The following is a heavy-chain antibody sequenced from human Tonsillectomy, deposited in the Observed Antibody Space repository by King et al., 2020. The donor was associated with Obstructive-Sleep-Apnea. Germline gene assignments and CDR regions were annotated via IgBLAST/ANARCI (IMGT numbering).Heavy chain of an antibody. D-gene: IGHD4-11*01. Sequence: QLVQSGAEVKNPGESLKISCKGSVYTFTSYWCGWVRQSPGKGLAWMGFIFPGESDTRSRPSFQALVTMSVDKSIRTPYLQWRCLKASDTAIYYCAKLASTYPQYYFDHWGQGAQVTVSS. CDR1: VYTFTSYW. V-gene: IGHV5-51*01. J-gene: IGHJ4*02. CDR3: AKLASTYPQYYFDH. CDR2: IFPGESDT.